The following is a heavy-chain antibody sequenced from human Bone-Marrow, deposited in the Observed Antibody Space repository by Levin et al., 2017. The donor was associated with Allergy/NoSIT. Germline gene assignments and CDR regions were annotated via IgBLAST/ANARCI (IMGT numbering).Heavy chain of an antibody. Sequence: PGGSLRLSCVVSGFNFSDYGMHWVRQAPGKGLEWVAVIWFDGTITYYADSVRGRFTISRDDSKNTLYLEMSSLRAEDAAVYYCARGDYGDFAGRGCFDPWGQGTLVTVSS. CDR2: IWFDGTIT. J-gene: IGHJ5*02. CDR1: GFNFSDYG. V-gene: IGHV3-33*01. D-gene: IGHD4-17*01. CDR3: ARGDYGDFAGRGCFDP.